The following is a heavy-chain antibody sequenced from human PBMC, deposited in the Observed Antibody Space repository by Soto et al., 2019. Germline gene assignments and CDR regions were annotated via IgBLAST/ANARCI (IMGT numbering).Heavy chain of an antibody. CDR3: ARAGPSSSLDF. D-gene: IGHD3-10*01. J-gene: IGHJ4*02. CDR1: GDSDSSSSAA. Sequence: SQTLSLTCAISGDSDSSSSAAWHWIRQSPSRGLEWLGRTYYRSKWYNDYAVSVQSRLTVNPDTSKNQLSLQLNSVTPEDTAVYYCARAGPSSSLDFWGQGTLVTVSS. V-gene: IGHV6-1*01. CDR2: TYYRSKWYN.